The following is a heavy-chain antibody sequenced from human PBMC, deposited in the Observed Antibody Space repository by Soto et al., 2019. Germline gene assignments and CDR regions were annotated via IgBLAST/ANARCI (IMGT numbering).Heavy chain of an antibody. D-gene: IGHD3-22*01. Sequence: ASVKVSCKVSGFTFTSSAVQWVRQARGQRLEWIGWIVVGSGNTNYAQKFQERVTITRDMSTSTAYMELSSLRSEDTAVYYCAAIPASYDSSGSAPRWFDPWGQGTLVTVS. J-gene: IGHJ5*02. CDR2: IVVGSGNT. CDR1: GFTFTSSA. V-gene: IGHV1-58*01. CDR3: AAIPASYDSSGSAPRWFDP.